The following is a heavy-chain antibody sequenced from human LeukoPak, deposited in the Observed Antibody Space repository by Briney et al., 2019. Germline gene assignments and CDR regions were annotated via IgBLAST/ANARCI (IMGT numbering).Heavy chain of an antibody. CDR3: AREDSGYCSSTSCYRYATTHPFDI. V-gene: IGHV1-18*01. CDR2: ISAYNGNT. J-gene: IGHJ3*02. CDR1: GYTFTSYG. Sequence: ASVKVSCKASGYTFTSYGISWVRQAPGQGLEWMGWISAYNGNTNYAQKLQGRVTMTTDTPTSTAYMELRSLRSDDTAVYYCAREDSGYCSSTSCYRYATTHPFDIWGQGTMVSVSS. D-gene: IGHD2-2*02.